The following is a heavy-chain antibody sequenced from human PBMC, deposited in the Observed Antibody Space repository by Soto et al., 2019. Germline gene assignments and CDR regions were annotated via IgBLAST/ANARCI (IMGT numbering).Heavy chain of an antibody. Sequence: QVQLVESGGGVVQPGRSLRLSCVASGFTFSTFAFHWVRQGPGKGLEWVALILHDGSYVHYADSMKGRFTISRDTSKNTIYMQMNSLRVDDTAVYYCARDGLPDDFRSGGFWFDPWGQGTLVTVSS. CDR1: GFTFSTFA. CDR3: ARDGLPDDFRSGGFWFDP. V-gene: IGHV3-30-3*01. J-gene: IGHJ5*02. D-gene: IGHD3-3*01. CDR2: ILHDGSYV.